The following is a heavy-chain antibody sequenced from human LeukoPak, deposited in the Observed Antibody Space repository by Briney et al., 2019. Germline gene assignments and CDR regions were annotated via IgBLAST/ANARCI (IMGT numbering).Heavy chain of an antibody. D-gene: IGHD5-18*01. J-gene: IGHJ4*02. V-gene: IGHV3-53*01. CDR2: IYSGGST. CDR3: ARVLVRRGYSYGPFDY. Sequence: GGSLRLSCAASGFTVSSNYMSWVRQAPGKGLEWVSVIYSGGSTYYADSVKGRFTISRDNSKNTLNLQMNSLRAEDTAVYYCARVLVRRGYSYGPFDYWGQGTLVTVSS. CDR1: GFTVSSNY.